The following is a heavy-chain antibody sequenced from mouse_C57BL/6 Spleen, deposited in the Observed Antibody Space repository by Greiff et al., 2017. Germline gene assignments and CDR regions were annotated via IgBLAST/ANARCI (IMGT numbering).Heavy chain of an antibody. CDR1: GYAFSGSW. J-gene: IGHJ4*01. CDR3: AISSHGAMDY. D-gene: IGHD1-1*01. V-gene: IGHV1-82*01. Sequence: QVQLKESGPELVKPGASVKISCKASGYAFSGSWMNWVKQRPGKGLEWIGRIYPGDGDTTYNGKFKGKATLTADKSSSTAYMQLSSLTSEDSAVYFCAISSHGAMDYWGQGTSVTVSA. CDR2: IYPGDGDT.